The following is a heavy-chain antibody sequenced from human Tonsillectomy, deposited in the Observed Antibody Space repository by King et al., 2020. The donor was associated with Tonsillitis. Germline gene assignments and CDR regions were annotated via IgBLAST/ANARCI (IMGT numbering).Heavy chain of an antibody. Sequence: EQLVQSGAEVKKPGESLKISCKGTGYSFSSFWIAWVRQMSGKGLEWMGIIFPGDSETRYSPSFQGLVTISADKSITTAYLRWSSLKASDTAMYYCATGYSTTYYDYWGQGTLVTVSS. CDR1: GYSFSSFW. V-gene: IGHV5-51*03. CDR3: ATGYSTTYYDY. CDR2: IFPGDSET. J-gene: IGHJ4*02. D-gene: IGHD5-12*01.